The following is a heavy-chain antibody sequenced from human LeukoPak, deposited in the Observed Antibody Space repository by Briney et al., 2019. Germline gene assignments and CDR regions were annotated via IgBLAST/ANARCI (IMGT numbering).Heavy chain of an antibody. CDR2: INSDGSTT. D-gene: IGHD3-10*01. Sequence: GGSLRLSCGASGFTFSSYWMPWVRHAPGKGLVWISRINSDGSTTSYADSVKGRFTISRDNAKNTLYLQMNSLRAEDTAVYYCARGGGVLLWFGELLPYYFDYWGQGTLVTVSS. V-gene: IGHV3-74*01. CDR1: GFTFSSYW. CDR3: ARGGGVLLWFGELLPYYFDY. J-gene: IGHJ4*02.